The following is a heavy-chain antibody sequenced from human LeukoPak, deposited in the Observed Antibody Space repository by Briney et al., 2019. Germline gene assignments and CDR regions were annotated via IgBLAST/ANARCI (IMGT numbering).Heavy chain of an antibody. Sequence: GGSLRLSCAASGFTFSNHWMHWVRQAPGKGLMWVSRINRDGSRTDYADSVKGRFTISRNDAKNTLYLQVNSLRAEDTAVYFCARGGSDTAMAHDYWGQGTLVTVSS. CDR2: INRDGSRT. V-gene: IGHV3-74*01. J-gene: IGHJ4*02. CDR1: GFTFSNHW. CDR3: ARGGSDTAMAHDY. D-gene: IGHD5-18*01.